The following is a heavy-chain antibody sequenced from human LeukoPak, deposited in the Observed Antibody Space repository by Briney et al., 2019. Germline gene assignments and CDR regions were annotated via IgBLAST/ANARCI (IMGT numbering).Heavy chain of an antibody. J-gene: IGHJ5*02. V-gene: IGHV3-23*01. D-gene: IGHD6-19*01. CDR3: ARGAFKVAGSAFDP. CDR1: GFTFSSYA. CDR2: ISGSGVNT. Sequence: GGSLRLSCAASGFTFSSYAMDWVRQAPGKGLEWVSVISGSGVNTYYADSVTGRFTISRDNSKNTLYLQMNSLRAEDTAVYYCARGAFKVAGSAFDPWGQGTLVTVSS.